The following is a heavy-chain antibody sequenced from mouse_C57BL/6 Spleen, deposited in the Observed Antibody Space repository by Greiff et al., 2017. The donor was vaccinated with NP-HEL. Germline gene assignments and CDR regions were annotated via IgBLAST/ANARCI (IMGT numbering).Heavy chain of an antibody. CDR1: GFNIKNTY. CDR3: ATLYGSSRPWFAY. V-gene: IGHV14-3*01. CDR2: IDPANGNT. Sequence: VQLQQSVAELVRPGASVKLSCTASGFNIKNTYMHWVKQRPEQGLEWIGRIDPANGNTKYAPKFQGKATITADTSSNTAYLQRSSLTSEDTAIYYCATLYGSSRPWFAYWGQGTLVTVSA. D-gene: IGHD1-1*01. J-gene: IGHJ3*01.